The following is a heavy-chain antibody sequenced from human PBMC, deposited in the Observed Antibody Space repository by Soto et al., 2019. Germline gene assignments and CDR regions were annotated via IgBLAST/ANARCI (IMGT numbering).Heavy chain of an antibody. CDR2: INGDGSST. V-gene: IGHV3-74*01. CDR3: TRDRRTNHYYYYMDV. Sequence: GPLRLSCTASGFALNSYWMHWVRPEPAKGLVWGSRINGDGSSTSYADSVKGRFTISRDKAKNTLYLKMNSLRAEDTAVYYCTRDRRTNHYYYYMDVWGKGSTVTVSS. CDR1: GFALNSYW. J-gene: IGHJ6*03.